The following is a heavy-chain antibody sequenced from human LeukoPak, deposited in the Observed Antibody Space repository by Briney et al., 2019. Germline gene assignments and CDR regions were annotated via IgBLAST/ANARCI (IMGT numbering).Heavy chain of an antibody. D-gene: IGHD2-8*01. J-gene: IGHJ4*02. Sequence: GGSLRLSCAASGFTFSSYWMTWVRQAPEKGLEWVASIKQDGSEKYYVDSVEGRFTISRDNAKISLFLQMNNLRAEDTAVYYCAAHVNDAGDFGYWGQGTLVAVSS. CDR3: AAHVNDAGDFGY. CDR2: IKQDGSEK. CDR1: GFTFSSYW. V-gene: IGHV3-7*01.